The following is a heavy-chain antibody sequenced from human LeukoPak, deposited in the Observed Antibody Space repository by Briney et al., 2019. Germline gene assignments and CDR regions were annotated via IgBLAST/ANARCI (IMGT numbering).Heavy chain of an antibody. Sequence: ASVKVSCKASGYTFTSYDINWVRQATGQGLEWMGWMNPNSGNTGYAQKFQGRVTMTRNTSISTAYMELSSLRSEDTAVYYCARLLGSAALFDPWGQGTLVTVSS. J-gene: IGHJ5*02. D-gene: IGHD6-13*01. CDR2: MNPNSGNT. CDR1: GYTFTSYD. CDR3: ARLLGSAALFDP. V-gene: IGHV1-8*01.